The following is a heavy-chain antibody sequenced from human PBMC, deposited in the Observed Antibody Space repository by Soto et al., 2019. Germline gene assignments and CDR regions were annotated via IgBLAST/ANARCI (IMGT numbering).Heavy chain of an antibody. CDR3: AKGNYGSGSPTNWFDP. CDR2: ISGSGGST. J-gene: IGHJ5*02. D-gene: IGHD3-10*01. CDR1: GFTFSSYA. V-gene: IGHV3-23*01. Sequence: GSLRLSCAASGFTFSSYAMSWVRQAPGKGLEWVSAISGSGGSTYYADSVKGRFTISRDNSKNTLYLQMNSLRAEDTAVYYCAKGNYGSGSPTNWFDPWDQGTLVTVSS.